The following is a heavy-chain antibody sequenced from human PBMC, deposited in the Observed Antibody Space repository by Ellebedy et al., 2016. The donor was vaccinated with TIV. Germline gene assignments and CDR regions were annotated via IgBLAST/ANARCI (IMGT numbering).Heavy chain of an antibody. J-gene: IGHJ4*02. CDR2: MYLSGST. V-gene: IGHV4-39*07. CDR3: AALNLWFGNYYFEY. CDR1: GDSASGSGYS. D-gene: IGHD3-10*01. Sequence: SETLSLTCTVSGDSASGSGYSWGWIRQPPGKGLEWIGSMYLSGSTYYNPSLESRVTISVDTSKNQFSLRLNSVTAADTAVYYCAALNLWFGNYYFEYWGQGSLVTVSS.